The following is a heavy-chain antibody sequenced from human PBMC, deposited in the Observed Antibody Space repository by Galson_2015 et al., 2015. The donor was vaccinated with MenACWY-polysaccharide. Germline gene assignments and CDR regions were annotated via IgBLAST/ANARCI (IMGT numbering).Heavy chain of an antibody. V-gene: IGHV1-3*04. Sequence: SVKVSCKASGYILTSHNMHWVRQAPGQGLEWMGWINTGNGNTKYSQNFQGRVTITSDTSASTAYMELSSLRLEDTAVYYCARVDCGGDGCFLIDYWGQGTLVTVSS. J-gene: IGHJ4*02. CDR1: GYILTSHN. D-gene: IGHD2-21*01. CDR2: INTGNGNT. CDR3: ARVDCGGDGCFLIDY.